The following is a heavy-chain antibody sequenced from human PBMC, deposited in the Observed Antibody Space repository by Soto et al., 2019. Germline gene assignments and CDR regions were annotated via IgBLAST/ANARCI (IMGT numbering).Heavy chain of an antibody. CDR1: GFTFSSYA. Sequence: GGSLRLSCAACGFTFSSYAMHWVRQAPGKGLEWVAVISYDGSNKYYADSVKGRFTISRDNSKNTLYLQMNSLRAEDTAVYYCAGGIEDYGDYGVNYYYYYGMDVWGQGTTVTVSS. V-gene: IGHV3-30-3*01. J-gene: IGHJ6*02. CDR2: ISYDGSNK. CDR3: AGGIEDYGDYGVNYYYYYGMDV. D-gene: IGHD4-17*01.